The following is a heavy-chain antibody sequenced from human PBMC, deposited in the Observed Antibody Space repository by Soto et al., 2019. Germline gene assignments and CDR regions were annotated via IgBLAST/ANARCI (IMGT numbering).Heavy chain of an antibody. V-gene: IGHV3-33*01. Sequence: PVGSLRLSCAASGFTFSNYGMHWVRQAQGKGLEWVAVIWYDGSNKYYADSVKGRFTISRDNSKNTLYLQMNSLRAEDTAVYYCARDDLQWLAQQYYFDYWGQGTLVTV. CDR1: GFTFSNYG. J-gene: IGHJ4*02. D-gene: IGHD6-19*01. CDR3: ARDDLQWLAQQYYFDY. CDR2: IWYDGSNK.